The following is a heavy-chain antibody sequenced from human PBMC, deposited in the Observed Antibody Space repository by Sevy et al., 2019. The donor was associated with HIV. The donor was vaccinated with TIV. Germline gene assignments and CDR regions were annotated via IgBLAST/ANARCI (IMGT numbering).Heavy chain of an antibody. CDR1: GYNFAAHW. Sequence: GESLKISCRASGYNFAAHWIVWVRQMPGKGLEWMGILFPGNSDIRSFQGHVTVSVDKSINTAYLQWANLRASDSAMYFCARGGHLPLDAFDLWGPGTKVTVSS. V-gene: IGHV5-51*01. J-gene: IGHJ3*01. D-gene: IGHD2-15*01. CDR2: LFPGNSDI. CDR3: ARGGHLPLDAFDL.